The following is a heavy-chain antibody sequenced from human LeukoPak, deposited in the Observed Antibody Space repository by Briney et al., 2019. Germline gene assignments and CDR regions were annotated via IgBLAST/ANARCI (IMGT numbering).Heavy chain of an antibody. Sequence: GGSLRLSCAASGFTFSSYSMNWVRQAPGKGLEWVSSISSSSSYIYYADSVKGRFTISRDNAKNSLYLQMNSLRAEDTAVYYCARDGGIVVVPAASRAFDIWGQGTMVTVSS. J-gene: IGHJ3*02. D-gene: IGHD2-2*01. CDR1: GFTFSSYS. CDR2: ISSSSSYI. V-gene: IGHV3-21*01. CDR3: ARDGGIVVVPAASRAFDI.